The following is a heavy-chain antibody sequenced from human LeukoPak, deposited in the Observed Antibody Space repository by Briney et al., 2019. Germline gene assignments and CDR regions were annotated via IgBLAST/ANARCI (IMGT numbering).Heavy chain of an antibody. CDR2: ISYDGSNK. Sequence: PGGSLRLSCAASGFTFSSYGMHWVRQAPGKGLEWVAVISYDGSNKYYADSVKGRFTISRDNSKNTLYLQMNSLRAEDTAVYYCARYYYGSGSSIGWGQGTLVTVSS. J-gene: IGHJ4*02. D-gene: IGHD3-10*01. V-gene: IGHV3-30*03. CDR3: ARYYYGSGSSIG. CDR1: GFTFSSYG.